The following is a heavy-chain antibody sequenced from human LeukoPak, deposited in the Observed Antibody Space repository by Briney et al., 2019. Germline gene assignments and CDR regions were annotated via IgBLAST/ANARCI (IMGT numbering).Heavy chain of an antibody. Sequence: GPSVKVSCKAAGYTFTGLYLHWVRQAPGQGLEWMGWINPNSGGTDFAQKFQGRVTMTRDTSISTAYMELSRLTSDDTAVYFCARGAKGFDYWGQGTLVTVSS. CDR2: INPNSGGT. CDR3: ARGAKGFDY. CDR1: GYTFTGLY. V-gene: IGHV1-2*02. J-gene: IGHJ4*02.